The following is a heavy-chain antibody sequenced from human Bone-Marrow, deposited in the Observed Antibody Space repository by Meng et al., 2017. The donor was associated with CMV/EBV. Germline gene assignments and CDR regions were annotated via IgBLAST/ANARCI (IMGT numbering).Heavy chain of an antibody. D-gene: IGHD3-22*01. Sequence: TFSSYAMSWVRQAPGKGLEWIGSIYYSGSTYYNPSLKSRVTISVDTSKNQFSLKLSSVTAADTAVYYCAREYYYDSSGSPRAFDIWGQGTMVTVSS. J-gene: IGHJ3*02. CDR2: IYYSGST. CDR3: AREYYYDSSGSPRAFDI. CDR1: TFSSYA. V-gene: IGHV4-39*07.